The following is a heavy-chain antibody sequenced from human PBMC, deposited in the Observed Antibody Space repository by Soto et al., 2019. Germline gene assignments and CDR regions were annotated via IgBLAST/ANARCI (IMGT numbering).Heavy chain of an antibody. CDR2: VHHGGNT. D-gene: IGHD3-22*01. CDR1: VVSISSSKW. J-gene: IGHJ6*01. Sequence: SESLCITCAFSVVSISSSKWWVWFRQPPVKGLEWIGDVHHGGNTNYSPSLESRVSISIDKSKNFFSLKMWSVTAADTAVYFCARHRLNFDSGGAYNHGMDVWGQGTTVTVSS. V-gene: IGHV4-4*02. CDR3: ARHRLNFDSGGAYNHGMDV.